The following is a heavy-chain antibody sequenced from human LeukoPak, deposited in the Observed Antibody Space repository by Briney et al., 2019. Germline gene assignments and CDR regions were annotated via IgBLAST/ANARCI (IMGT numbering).Heavy chain of an antibody. J-gene: IGHJ4*02. CDR2: IFYSGST. D-gene: IGHD6-19*01. CDR3: ARGSPLMARIYNFDY. Sequence: SETLSLTCSVSSGSISGYYWNWIRQPPGKGLEWIGQIFYSGSTTYNPSLKSPVTIPVDTSKNQFSLKVRSVTAADTAVYYCARGSPLMARIYNFDYWGQGRLVTVSS. V-gene: IGHV4-59*01. CDR1: SGSISGYY.